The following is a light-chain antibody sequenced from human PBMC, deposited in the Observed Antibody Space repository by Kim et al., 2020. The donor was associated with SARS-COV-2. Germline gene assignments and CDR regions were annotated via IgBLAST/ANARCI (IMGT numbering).Light chain of an antibody. J-gene: IGKJ2*01. Sequence: EIVLTQSPGTLSLSPGERATLSCRASQSLSSSYLAWYQQKPGQAPRLLIYGASSRATGIPDRFSGSGSGTDFSLTISRLEPEDFAVYYCQQYDSSPQTFGQGTKLEIK. CDR1: QSLSSSY. CDR3: QQYDSSPQT. CDR2: GAS. V-gene: IGKV3-20*01.